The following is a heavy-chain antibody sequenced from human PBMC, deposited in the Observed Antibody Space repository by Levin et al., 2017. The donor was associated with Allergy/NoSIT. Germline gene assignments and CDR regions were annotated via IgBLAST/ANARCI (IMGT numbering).Heavy chain of an antibody. CDR3: ARGRNSVFVNN. V-gene: IGHV4-31*03. CDR1: GVSVSSDAYY. CDR2: IRYNDST. J-gene: IGHJ4*02. D-gene: IGHD5/OR15-5a*01. Sequence: PSETLSLTCIVSGPVSGVSVSSDAYYWSWIRQHPGKGLEWIGYIRYNDSTHYNPSLKSRVTISRDTSENHFSVRLSAVTAADTAVYYCARGRNSVFVNNWGQGILVTVSS.